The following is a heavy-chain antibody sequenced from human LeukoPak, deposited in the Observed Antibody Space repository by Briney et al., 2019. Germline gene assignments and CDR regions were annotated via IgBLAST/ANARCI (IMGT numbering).Heavy chain of an antibody. V-gene: IGHV1-8*03. J-gene: IGHJ5*02. CDR2: MNPNSGNT. Sequence: ASVKVSCKASGGTFSSYAISWVRQAPGQGLEWMGWMNPNSGNTGYAQKFQGRVTITRNTSISTAYMELSSLRSEDTAVYYCARGGYCGGDCDAWWFDPWGQGTLVTVSS. D-gene: IGHD2-21*01. CDR1: GGTFSSYA. CDR3: ARGGYCGGDCDAWWFDP.